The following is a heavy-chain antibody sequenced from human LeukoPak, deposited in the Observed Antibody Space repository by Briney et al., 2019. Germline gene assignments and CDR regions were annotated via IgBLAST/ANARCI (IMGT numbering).Heavy chain of an antibody. Sequence: PGRSLRLSCAASGFTFSSYAMHWVRQAPGKGLEWVAVISYDGSNKYYADSVKGRFTISRDNSKNTLYPQMNSLRAEDTAVYYCARGETLWFGGKGGAFDIWGQGTMVTVSS. CDR3: ARGETLWFGGKGGAFDI. V-gene: IGHV3-30-3*01. D-gene: IGHD3-10*01. CDR1: GFTFSSYA. CDR2: ISYDGSNK. J-gene: IGHJ3*02.